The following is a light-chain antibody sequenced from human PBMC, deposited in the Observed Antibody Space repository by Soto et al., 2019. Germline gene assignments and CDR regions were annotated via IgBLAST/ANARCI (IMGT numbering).Light chain of an antibody. CDR2: GAS. CDR3: QQYGTSPRE. V-gene: IGKV3-20*01. J-gene: IGKJ1*01. CDR1: QSVSSSY. Sequence: EIVLTESAATLSLSPGERATLSCRASQSVSSSYLAWYQQKPGQAPRLVIYGASNRATGIPDRFSGSGSGTDFTLTISRLEPEDFAMYYCQQYGTSPREFGQGTKVDIK.